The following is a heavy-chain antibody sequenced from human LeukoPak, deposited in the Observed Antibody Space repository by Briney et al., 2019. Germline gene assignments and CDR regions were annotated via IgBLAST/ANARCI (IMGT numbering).Heavy chain of an antibody. CDR1: GFTFSSYS. CDR2: ITGSGGST. D-gene: IGHD1-26*01. Sequence: GGSLRLSCAGYGFTFSSYSMNWDRQAPGKGREWVSGITGSGGSTYHAESVKCRFTISRDNSKNTLYLQMNGLRAENTAVYYCATRPPSETYFGVFDYWGQGTLVTVSS. J-gene: IGHJ4*02. V-gene: IGHV3-23*01. CDR3: ATRPPSETYFGVFDY.